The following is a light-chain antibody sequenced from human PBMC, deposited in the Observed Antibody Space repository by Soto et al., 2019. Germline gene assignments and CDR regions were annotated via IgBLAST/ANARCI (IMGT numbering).Light chain of an antibody. Sequence: IILTQSPAVLSVSPGERATLSCRATQSVGTYLAWYQQKPGRAPRLLIYGASTRAAGTPTTFSGSGSGTEFTLTISSLQSEDFAVYYCNQYNKWPSFGQGTMV. J-gene: IGKJ1*01. CDR3: NQYNKWPS. V-gene: IGKV3-15*01. CDR2: GAS. CDR1: QSVGTY.